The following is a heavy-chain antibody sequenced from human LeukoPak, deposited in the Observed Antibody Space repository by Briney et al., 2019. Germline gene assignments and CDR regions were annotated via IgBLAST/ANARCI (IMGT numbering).Heavy chain of an antibody. CDR3: AADPYYYDSSGYYLSPFY. D-gene: IGHD3-22*01. CDR2: IVVGSGNT. Sequence: SVKVSCKASGFTFTSSAVQWVRQARGQRLEWIGWIVVGSGNTNYAQKFQERVIITRDMSTSTAYMELSSLRSEDTAVYYCAADPYYYDSSGYYLSPFYWGQGTLVTVSS. CDR1: GFTFTSSA. J-gene: IGHJ4*02. V-gene: IGHV1-58*01.